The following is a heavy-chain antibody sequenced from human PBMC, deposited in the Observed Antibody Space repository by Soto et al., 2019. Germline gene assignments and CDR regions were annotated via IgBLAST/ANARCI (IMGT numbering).Heavy chain of an antibody. CDR3: AREYCSSGSCYPCFDF. J-gene: IGHJ4*02. CDR1: GFRFSRYG. V-gene: IGHV3-33*01. CDR2: IWFDGSNK. D-gene: IGHD2-15*01. Sequence: QVQLVESGGGVVQPGMSLRLSCAASGFRFSRYGIHWVRQAPGKGLEWVAVIWFDGSNKYYADSVKGRFTISRDNSKNTLSLQMNSLRVEDTAVYYCAREYCSSGSCYPCFDFWGQGNLVTVSS.